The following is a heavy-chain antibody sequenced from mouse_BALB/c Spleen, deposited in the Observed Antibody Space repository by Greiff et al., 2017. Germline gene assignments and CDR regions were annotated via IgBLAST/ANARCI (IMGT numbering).Heavy chain of an antibody. V-gene: IGHV1-67*01. CDR1: GYTFTDYA. Sequence: VQLQQSGAELVRPGVSVKISCKGSGYTFTDYAMHWVKQSHAKSLEWIGVISTYYGDASYNQKFKGKATMTVDKSSSTAYMQLSSLTSEDSAVYYCAKRRPTHFDYWGQGTTLTVSS. J-gene: IGHJ2*01. CDR2: ISTYYGDA. CDR3: AKRRPTHFDY.